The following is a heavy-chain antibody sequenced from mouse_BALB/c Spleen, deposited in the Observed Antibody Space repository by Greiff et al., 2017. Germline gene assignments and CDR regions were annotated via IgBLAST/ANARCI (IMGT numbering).Heavy chain of an antibody. V-gene: IGHV1S56*01. J-gene: IGHJ1*01. CDR3: AREGYGGYFDV. CDR2: IYPGNVNT. D-gene: IGHD2-14*01. Sequence: QVQLQQSGPELVKPGASVRISWKASGYTFTSYYIHWVKQRPGQGLEWIGWIYPGNVNTKYNEKFKGKATLTADKSSSTAYMQLSSLTSEDSAVYFCAREGYGGYFDVWGAGTTVTVSS. CDR1: GYTFTSYY.